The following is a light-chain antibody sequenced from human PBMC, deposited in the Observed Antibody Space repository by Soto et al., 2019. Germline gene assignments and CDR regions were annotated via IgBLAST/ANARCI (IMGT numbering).Light chain of an antibody. CDR3: SSNAGSNNFVV. V-gene: IGLV2-8*01. CDR1: SSDVGGYNY. J-gene: IGLJ2*01. Sequence: QSALTQPPSASGSPGQSVTISCTGTSSDVGGYNYVSWYQHHPGKAPKLMIYEVSKRPSGVPDRSSGSKSGNTASLTVSGLQAEDEADYYCSSNAGSNNFVVFGGGTKLTVL. CDR2: EVS.